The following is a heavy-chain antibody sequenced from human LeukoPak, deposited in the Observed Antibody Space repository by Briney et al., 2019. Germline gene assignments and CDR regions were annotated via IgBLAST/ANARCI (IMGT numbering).Heavy chain of an antibody. Sequence: GGSLRLSCAASGLTFSTYAMRWIRQAPGKGPEWVSAISGSGGDTYYADSVKGRFTTSRDNSKNTLYLQMNSLRAEDTAVYYCAKKGATTGDFDYWGQGTLVTVSS. V-gene: IGHV3-23*01. CDR2: ISGSGGDT. CDR3: AKKGATTGDFDY. CDR1: GLTFSTYA. J-gene: IGHJ4*02. D-gene: IGHD1-26*01.